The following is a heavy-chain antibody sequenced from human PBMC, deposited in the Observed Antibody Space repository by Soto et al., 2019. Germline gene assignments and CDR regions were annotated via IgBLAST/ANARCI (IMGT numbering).Heavy chain of an antibody. CDR2: IIPMFDTA. D-gene: IGHD6-19*01. J-gene: IGHJ3*01. V-gene: IGHV1-69*01. CDR3: ARPQGSGWRFNALDF. CDR1: GGTFGRNA. Sequence: QVVLVQSGAEVKNPGSSLKVSCKASGGTFGRNAINWVRQAPGQGFEWMGGIIPMFDTANHAQKFRDRIMITADESTNTAYLELKDLRSEDTAIYYCARPQGSGWRFNALDFWGQGTMVTVSS.